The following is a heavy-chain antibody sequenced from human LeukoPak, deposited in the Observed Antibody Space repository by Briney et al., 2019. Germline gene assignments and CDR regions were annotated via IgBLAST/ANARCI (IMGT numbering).Heavy chain of an antibody. D-gene: IGHD6-19*01. CDR2: INPNSGGT. CDR3: ARGLVRWLADYYYYYGMDV. Sequence: ASVKVSCKASGYTFTGYYMHWVRQAPGPGLEWMGWINPNSGGTNYAQKFQGRVTMTRDTSISTAYMELSRLRSDDTAVYYCARGLVRWLADYYYYYGMDVWGQGTTVTVSS. V-gene: IGHV1-2*02. CDR1: GYTFTGYY. J-gene: IGHJ6*02.